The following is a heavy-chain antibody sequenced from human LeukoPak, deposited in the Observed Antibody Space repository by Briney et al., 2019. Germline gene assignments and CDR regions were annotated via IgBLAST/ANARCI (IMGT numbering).Heavy chain of an antibody. V-gene: IGHV3-48*03. J-gene: IGHJ4*02. D-gene: IGHD4/OR15-4a*01. Sequence: GGSLRLSCAASGFTFSSYEMNWVRQAPGKGLEWVSYISSSGSTIYYADSLKGRFTISRDNAKNSLYLQMNSLRAEDTAVYYCATHGAGNRHFDYWGQGTLVTVSS. CDR3: ATHGAGNRHFDY. CDR2: ISSSGSTI. CDR1: GFTFSSYE.